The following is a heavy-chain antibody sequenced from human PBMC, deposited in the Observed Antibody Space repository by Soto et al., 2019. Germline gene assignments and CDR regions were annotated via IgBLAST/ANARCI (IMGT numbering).Heavy chain of an antibody. CDR1: GFTFSSYG. D-gene: IGHD2-15*01. Sequence: PGGSLRLSCAASGFTFSSYGMHWVRQAPGKGLEWVAVISYDGSNKYYADSVKGRFTISRDNSKNTLYLQMNSLRAEDTAVYYCAKDGDVVVVAAYGMDVLGQGTTVTVSS. CDR2: ISYDGSNK. V-gene: IGHV3-30*18. CDR3: AKDGDVVVVAAYGMDV. J-gene: IGHJ6*02.